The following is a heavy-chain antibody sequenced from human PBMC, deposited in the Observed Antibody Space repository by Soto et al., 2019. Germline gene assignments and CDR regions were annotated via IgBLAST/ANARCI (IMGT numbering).Heavy chain of an antibody. CDR2: IYYSGST. J-gene: IGHJ5*02. CDR3: ARPAAVAGTRFDP. V-gene: IGHV4-39*01. D-gene: IGHD6-19*01. Sequence: QLQLQESGPGLVKPSETLSLTCTVSGGSISSSSYYWGWIRQPPGKGLEWIGSIYYSGSTYYNPSLKSRVTISVDTSKNQFSLKLSSVTAADTAVYYCARPAAVAGTRFDPWGQGTLVTVSS. CDR1: GGSISSSSYY.